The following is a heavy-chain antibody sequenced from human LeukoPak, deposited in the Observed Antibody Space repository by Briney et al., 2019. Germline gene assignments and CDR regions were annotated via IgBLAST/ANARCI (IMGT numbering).Heavy chain of an antibody. Sequence: KPSETLSLTCTVSGGSISSYYWSWIRQPPGKGLEWIGSIYYSGSTYYNPSLKSRVTISVDTSKNQFSLKLSSVTAADTAVYYCWVVPYRQVFDYWGQGTLVTVSS. CDR3: WVVPYRQVFDY. D-gene: IGHD2-2*01. CDR2: IYYSGST. V-gene: IGHV4-59*05. J-gene: IGHJ4*02. CDR1: GGSISSYY.